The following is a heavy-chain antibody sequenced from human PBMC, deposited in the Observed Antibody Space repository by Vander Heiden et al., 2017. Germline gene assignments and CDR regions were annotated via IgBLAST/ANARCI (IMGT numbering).Heavy chain of an antibody. Sequence: EVQLVESGGGLVQPGGSLRLSCAASGFTVSSYWMSWGRQAPGKGLEWVANIKQDGSEKYYVDSVKGRFTISRDNAKNSLYLQMNSLRAEDTAVYYCARGYYDFWSGYYFPNYYYYYGMDVWGQGTTVTVSS. CDR1: GFTVSSYW. J-gene: IGHJ6*02. V-gene: IGHV3-7*04. D-gene: IGHD3-3*01. CDR3: ARGYYDFWSGYYFPNYYYYYGMDV. CDR2: IKQDGSEK.